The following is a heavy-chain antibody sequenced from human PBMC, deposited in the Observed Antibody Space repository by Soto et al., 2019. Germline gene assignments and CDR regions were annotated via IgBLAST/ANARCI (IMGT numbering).Heavy chain of an antibody. J-gene: IGHJ5*02. V-gene: IGHV4-34*01. CDR3: ASVPQDGYALWSPGP. D-gene: IGHD3-3*01. CDR1: GGSFSGYY. CDR2: INRSGST. Sequence: SETLSLTCAVYGGSFSGYYWSWVRQPPGKGLEWIGEINRSGSTNYNPSLRSRVTISVDTSKNQFSLKLSSVTAADTAVYYCASVPQDGYALWSPGPWGQGTLVTVSS.